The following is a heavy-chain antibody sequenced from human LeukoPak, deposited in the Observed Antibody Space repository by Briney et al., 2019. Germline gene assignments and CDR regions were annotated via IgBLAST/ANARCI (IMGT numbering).Heavy chain of an antibody. J-gene: IGHJ3*02. Sequence: PSQTLSLTCTVSGGSISSGSYYWSWIRQPAGKGLEWIGRIYSSGSTNYNPSLKSRFTISVDTSKNQFSLKLSSVTAADTAVYYCARLCYDLWSGRGNDAFDIWGQGTMVTVSS. D-gene: IGHD3-3*01. CDR1: GGSISSGSYY. CDR2: IYSSGST. CDR3: ARLCYDLWSGRGNDAFDI. V-gene: IGHV4-61*02.